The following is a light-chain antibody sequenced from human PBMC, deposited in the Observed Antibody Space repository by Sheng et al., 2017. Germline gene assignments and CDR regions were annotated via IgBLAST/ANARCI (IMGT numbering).Light chain of an antibody. Sequence: EIVLSQSPGTLSLSPGEGATLACRASQTIVSDFLAWFQQKPGQAPRLLIYGASGRATGIPDRFSGSGSGTDFTLTISSLQSEDFAVYYCQQYNNWLTWTFGQGTKVEIK. CDR1: QTIVSDF. V-gene: IGKV3-20*01. CDR3: QQYNNWLTWT. J-gene: IGKJ1*01. CDR2: GAS.